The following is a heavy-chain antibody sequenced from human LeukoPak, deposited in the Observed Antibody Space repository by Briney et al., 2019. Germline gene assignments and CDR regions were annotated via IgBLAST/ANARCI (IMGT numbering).Heavy chain of an antibody. CDR1: GFTFSSYS. V-gene: IGHV3-48*02. CDR2: ISSSSTI. Sequence: PGGSLRLSCAASGFTFSSYSMNWVRQAPGKGLEWVSYISSSSTIYYADSVKGRFTISRDNAKNSLYLQMNSLRDEDTAVYYCARDARTHDAFDIWGQGTMVTVSS. CDR3: ARDARTHDAFDI. J-gene: IGHJ3*02.